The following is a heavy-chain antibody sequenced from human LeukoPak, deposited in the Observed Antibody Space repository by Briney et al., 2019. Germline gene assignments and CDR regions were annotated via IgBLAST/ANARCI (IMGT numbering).Heavy chain of an antibody. D-gene: IGHD3-10*01. CDR1: GFSFSNYA. Sequence: PGGSLRLSCAASGFSFSNYAMSWVRQAPGKGLEWVSAISGSGGSTYYADSVKGRFTISRDNSKNTLYLQMNSLRAEDTAVYYCAGDSTYGSGNFDYWGQGTLVTVSS. V-gene: IGHV3-23*01. CDR2: ISGSGGST. CDR3: AGDSTYGSGNFDY. J-gene: IGHJ4*02.